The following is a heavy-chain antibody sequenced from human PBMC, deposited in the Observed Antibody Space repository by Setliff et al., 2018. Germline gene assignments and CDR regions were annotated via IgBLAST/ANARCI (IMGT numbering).Heavy chain of an antibody. CDR1: GGSFSGFY. Sequence: SETLSLTCAVYGGSFSGFYWSWIRQPPGKGLEWIGEINHSGSTNYNPSLKSRVTISVDTSKNQFSLKLSSVTAAETAVYYCARFAGSSWVDYWGQGTLVTVSS. V-gene: IGHV4-34*01. CDR2: INHSGST. CDR3: ARFAGSSWVDY. J-gene: IGHJ4*02. D-gene: IGHD6-13*01.